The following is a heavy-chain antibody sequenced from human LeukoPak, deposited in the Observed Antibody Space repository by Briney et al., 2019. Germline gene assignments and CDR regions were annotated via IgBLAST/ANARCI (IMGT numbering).Heavy chain of an antibody. CDR1: GFTLSSFE. Sequence: HPGGSLRLSCAASGFTLSSFEMNWVRQAPGKGPEWVAIVSRDGRSKYYADSVKGRFTTSRDNSKNMLDLQMNSLRAEDTAVYHCVKEDSSYYFDNWGQGTLVTVSS. CDR2: VSRDGRSK. V-gene: IGHV3-30*04. D-gene: IGHD2-21*01. J-gene: IGHJ4*02. CDR3: VKEDSSYYFDN.